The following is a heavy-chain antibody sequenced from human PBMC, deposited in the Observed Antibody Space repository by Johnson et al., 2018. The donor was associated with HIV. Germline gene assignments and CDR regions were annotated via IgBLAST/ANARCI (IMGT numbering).Heavy chain of an antibody. Sequence: QVQLVESGGDLVQPGGSLRLSCAVSGFTFSSYGMHWVRQAPGKGLEWVAVIRYDGSNKYYADSVKGRFTISRDNSWNTLYLQMNHLTSEDTAVYYCANSVVVVLVGNNDDAFDIWGQGTMVTVSS. D-gene: IGHD2-21*01. CDR2: IRYDGSNK. V-gene: IGHV3-30*02. CDR1: GFTFSSYG. CDR3: ANSVVVVLVGNNDDAFDI. J-gene: IGHJ3*02.